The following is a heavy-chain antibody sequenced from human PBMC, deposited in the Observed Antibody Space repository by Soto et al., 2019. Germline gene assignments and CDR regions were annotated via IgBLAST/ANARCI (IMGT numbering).Heavy chain of an antibody. Sequence: GASVKVSCKASGYTFTGYYMHWVRQAPGQGLEWMGWINPNSGGTNYAQKFQGWVTMTRDTSISTAYMELSRLRSDDTAVYYCARGIAAAGSDAFAIWGQGTMVPAS. D-gene: IGHD6-13*01. CDR3: ARGIAAAGSDAFAI. CDR2: INPNSGGT. V-gene: IGHV1-2*04. CDR1: GYTFTGYY. J-gene: IGHJ3*02.